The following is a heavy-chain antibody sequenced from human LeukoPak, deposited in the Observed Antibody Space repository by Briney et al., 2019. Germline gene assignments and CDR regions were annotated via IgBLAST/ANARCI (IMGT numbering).Heavy chain of an antibody. CDR1: GFTFDDYG. CDR3: ARECGYCSSRGGSYYFDY. J-gene: IGHJ4*02. CDR2: INWNGGST. Sequence: GALRLSCAASGFTFDDYGMSWVRQAPGKGLEWVSGINWNGGSTGYADSVKGRFTISRDNAKNSLYLQMNSLRAEDTALYYCARECGYCSSRGGSYYFDYWGQGTLVTVSS. D-gene: IGHD2-2*03. V-gene: IGHV3-20*04.